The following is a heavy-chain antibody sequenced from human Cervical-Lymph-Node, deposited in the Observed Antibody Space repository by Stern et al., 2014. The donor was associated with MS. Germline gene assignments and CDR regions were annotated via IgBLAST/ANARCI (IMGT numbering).Heavy chain of an antibody. CDR3: ARDYEDTSMLFDH. Sequence: MQLVESGGAVVQPGRSLRLSCAASGFTFSSYGMHLVRQAPGQGLECVSVSSYDGNHKYYAAAVKRRFTISRDNSKNTLHLQMNSVTPDDTAIYYCARDYEDTSMLFDHWGQGTLVTVSS. CDR2: SSYDGNHK. D-gene: IGHD2-8*01. CDR1: GFTFSSYG. V-gene: IGHV3-30*03. J-gene: IGHJ4*02.